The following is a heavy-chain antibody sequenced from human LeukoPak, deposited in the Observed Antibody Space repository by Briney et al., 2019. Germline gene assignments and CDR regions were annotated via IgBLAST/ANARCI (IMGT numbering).Heavy chain of an antibody. CDR2: IDYSGNT. CDR1: GGSFSNYY. Sequence: PSETLSLTCTVSGGSFSNYYWSWIRQPPGEGLQRIGYIDYSGNTSYNPSLESRVTISGDTSRTHLSLKLSSVTAADTAVYYCARSLGITGELLYYFDYWGQGTLVTVSS. CDR3: ARSLGITGELLYYFDY. V-gene: IGHV4-59*01. J-gene: IGHJ4*02. D-gene: IGHD1-7*01.